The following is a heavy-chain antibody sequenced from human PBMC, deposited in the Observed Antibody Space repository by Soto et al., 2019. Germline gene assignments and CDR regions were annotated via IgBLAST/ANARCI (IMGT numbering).Heavy chain of an antibody. D-gene: IGHD3-22*01. CDR2: IFPSDSDT. CDR1: GWKDSCSW. V-gene: IGHV5-51*01. J-gene: IGHJ5*02. Sequence: GRAVQLSGESSGWKDSCSWCAWEREMPVKGLEWRGIIFPSDSDTRYSPSFQGQVTISADRSTSTVFLQWASLKASDTAVYFCARKDKSGYFNWFDPWGQGTLVTVS. CDR3: ARKDKSGYFNWFDP.